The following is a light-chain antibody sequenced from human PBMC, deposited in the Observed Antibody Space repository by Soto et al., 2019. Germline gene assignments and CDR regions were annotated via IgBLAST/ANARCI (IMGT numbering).Light chain of an antibody. CDR3: QQIYSAPLT. CDR2: AAS. V-gene: IGKV1-39*01. CDR1: QSITTY. Sequence: DIQMTQSPSSLSASVGDRVTITCRASQSITTYLNWYRQKPGKAPKLLIYAASSLQSGVPSRSSGSGSETEFTLSISSLQPEDFATYFCQQIYSAPLTFGGGTKVEIK. J-gene: IGKJ4*01.